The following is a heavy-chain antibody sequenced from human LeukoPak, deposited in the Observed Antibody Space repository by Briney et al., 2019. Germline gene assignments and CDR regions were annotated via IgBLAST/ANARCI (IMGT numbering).Heavy chain of an antibody. D-gene: IGHD1-26*01. CDR1: GGSISSSSYY. J-gene: IGHJ4*02. CDR2: IYYSGSA. V-gene: IGHV4-39*01. Sequence: SETLSLICTVSGGSISSSSYYWGWIRQPPGKGLEWIGSIYYSGSAYYNPSLKSRVTISVDTSKNQFSLKLSSVTTADTAVYYCARLSGSYYSDFDYWGQGTLVTVSS. CDR3: ARLSGSYYSDFDY.